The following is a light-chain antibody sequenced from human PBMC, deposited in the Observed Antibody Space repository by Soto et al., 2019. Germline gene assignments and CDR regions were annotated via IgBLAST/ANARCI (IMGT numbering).Light chain of an antibody. CDR1: QSVSSSY. J-gene: IGKJ1*01. CDR2: GAS. Sequence: EIVLTQSPGTLSLSPGERATLSCRASQSVSSSYLACYQQKPGQAPRLLLYGASSRATGVPDRFSGSGSGPDVTLTISRLEPEDFAVYYCQKYGSSPWTFGQGTNVEIK. CDR3: QKYGSSPWT. V-gene: IGKV3-20*01.